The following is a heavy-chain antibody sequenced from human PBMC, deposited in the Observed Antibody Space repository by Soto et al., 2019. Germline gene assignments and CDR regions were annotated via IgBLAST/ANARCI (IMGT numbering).Heavy chain of an antibody. J-gene: IGHJ4*02. CDR3: ARVSRYSYGPFDY. CDR2: ISSSSSYI. D-gene: IGHD5-18*01. Sequence: GGSLRLSCAASGFTFSSYSMNWVRQAPGKGLEWVSSISSSSSYIYYADSVKGRFTISRDNAKNSLYLQMNSLRAEDTAVYYCARVSRYSYGPFDYWGQGXLVTVYS. V-gene: IGHV3-21*01. CDR1: GFTFSSYS.